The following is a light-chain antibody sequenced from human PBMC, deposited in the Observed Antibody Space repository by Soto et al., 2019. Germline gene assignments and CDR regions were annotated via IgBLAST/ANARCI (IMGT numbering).Light chain of an antibody. J-gene: IGKJ2*01. CDR1: QSVSSNY. V-gene: IGKV3-20*01. Sequence: EIVLTQSPGTLSLSPGERATLSCRASQSVSSNYLAWYQQKLGQAPRLLIYGASSRATGIPDRFSGSGSGTDFTLTISRLEPEDFAVYYCQQYGSSPLYTFGPGTKLEIK. CDR2: GAS. CDR3: QQYGSSPLYT.